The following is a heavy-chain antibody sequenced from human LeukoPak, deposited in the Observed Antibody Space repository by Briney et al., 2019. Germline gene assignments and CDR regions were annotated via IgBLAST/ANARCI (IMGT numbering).Heavy chain of an antibody. CDR2: IRRKADGGKT. V-gene: IGHV3-49*04. D-gene: IGHD4-23*01. CDR3: TRELQTTVVTAPSDY. CDR1: GFTSGAYA. Sequence: PGGSLRLSCTASGFTSGAYAMRCVRQAPGRGLECVGFIRRKADGGKTEYAASVKGRFTISRDDSKSIAYLQMNSLKTEDTAVYYCTRELQTTVVTAPSDYWGQGTLVTVSS. J-gene: IGHJ4*02.